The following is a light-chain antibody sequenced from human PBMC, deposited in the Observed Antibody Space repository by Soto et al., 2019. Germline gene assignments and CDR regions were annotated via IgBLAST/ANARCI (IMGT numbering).Light chain of an antibody. V-gene: IGKV3-15*01. Sequence: EIVLTQSPGTLSLSPGERATLSCRASQSVSNNYLAWYQHKPGQAPRLLIYAASSRATGIPARFSGSGSGTEFTLTISSLQSEDFAVYYCQQYDNWPPITFGQGTRLEIK. J-gene: IGKJ5*01. CDR2: AAS. CDR1: QSVSNN. CDR3: QQYDNWPPIT.